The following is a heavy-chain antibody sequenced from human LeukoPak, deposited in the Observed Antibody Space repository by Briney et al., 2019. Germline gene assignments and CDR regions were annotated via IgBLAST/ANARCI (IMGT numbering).Heavy chain of an antibody. CDR1: GFFFDSYG. Sequence: GGSLRLSCAASGFFFDSYGMHWVRQIPGKGLEWVAFMRPDGSDIYYVDSVKGRFTLSRDNSKNTLFLQINSLRAEDTAVYYCARGITGMYYYDPWGQGALVTVSS. J-gene: IGHJ5*02. CDR2: MRPDGSDI. D-gene: IGHD3-10*01. CDR3: ARGITGMYYYDP. V-gene: IGHV3-30*02.